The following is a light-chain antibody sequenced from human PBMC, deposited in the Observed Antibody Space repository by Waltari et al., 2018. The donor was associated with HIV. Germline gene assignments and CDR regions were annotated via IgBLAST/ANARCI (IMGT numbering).Light chain of an antibody. CDR1: RSNLGTGYH. Sequence: QSQLTQPPSVSGAPGQRVTISCTGSRSNLGTGYHVHWYPQVPGTAPKPPIHGNTNRPSGVPDRCAGANSGTSASLAITGLQAEDEADYYCQSYDNSLGIVFGSGTKVTVL. J-gene: IGLJ1*01. CDR2: GNT. CDR3: QSYDNSLGIV. V-gene: IGLV1-40*01.